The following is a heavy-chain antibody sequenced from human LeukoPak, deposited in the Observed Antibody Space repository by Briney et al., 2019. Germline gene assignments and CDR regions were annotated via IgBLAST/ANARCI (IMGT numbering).Heavy chain of an antibody. CDR2: INHSGST. V-gene: IGHV4-34*01. D-gene: IGHD2-8*01. J-gene: IGHJ4*02. CDR3: ARYPDCTNGVCGGYFDY. CDR1: GGSFSGYY. Sequence: PSETLSLTCAVYGGSFSGYYWSWIRQPPGKRLEWIGEINHSGSTNYNPSLKSRVTISVDTSKNQFSLKLSSVTAADTAVYYCARYPDCTNGVCGGYFDYWGQGTLVTVSS.